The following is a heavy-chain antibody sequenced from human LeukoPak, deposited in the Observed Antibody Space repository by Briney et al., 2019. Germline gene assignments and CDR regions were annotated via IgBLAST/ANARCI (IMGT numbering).Heavy chain of an antibody. CDR2: INHSGST. CDR3: ARGYCSSTSCYIYYYYYMDV. J-gene: IGHJ6*03. V-gene: IGHV4-34*01. Sequence: SETLSLTCAVYGGSFSGYYWSWIRQPSGKGLEWIGEINHSGSTNYNPSLKSRVTISVDTSKNQFSLKLSSVTAADTAVYYCARGYCSSTSCYIYYYYYMDVWGKGTTVTVSS. D-gene: IGHD2-2*02. CDR1: GGSFSGYY.